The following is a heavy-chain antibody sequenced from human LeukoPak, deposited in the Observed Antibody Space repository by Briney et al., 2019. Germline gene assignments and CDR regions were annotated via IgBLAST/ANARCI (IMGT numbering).Heavy chain of an antibody. CDR1: GFTVSSNY. D-gene: IGHD3-10*01. Sequence: GGSLRLSCAASGFTVSSNYMSWVRQPPGKGLEWVSLIYSGGSTYYADSVKGRFTISRDNSKNTVYLQMNSLRAEDTAVYYCAKGGVIYYRWFDPWGQGTLVTVSS. J-gene: IGHJ5*02. V-gene: IGHV3-53*01. CDR2: IYSGGST. CDR3: AKGGVIYYRWFDP.